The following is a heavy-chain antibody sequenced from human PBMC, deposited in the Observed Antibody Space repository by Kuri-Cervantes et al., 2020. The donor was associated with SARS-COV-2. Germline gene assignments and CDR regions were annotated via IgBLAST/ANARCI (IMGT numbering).Heavy chain of an antibody. D-gene: IGHD1-26*01. CDR1: GFTFDDYT. J-gene: IGHJ4*02. V-gene: IGHV3-43*01. Sequence: GGSLRLSCAASGFTFDDYTMHWVRQAPGKGLEWVSLISWDGDYTSYADSVKGRFTISRDSSKNSLYLQMNSLTEEDTAFYYCAKAIDSSYYTSYFDYWGQGTLVTVSS. CDR2: ISWDGDYT. CDR3: AKAIDSSYYTSYFDY.